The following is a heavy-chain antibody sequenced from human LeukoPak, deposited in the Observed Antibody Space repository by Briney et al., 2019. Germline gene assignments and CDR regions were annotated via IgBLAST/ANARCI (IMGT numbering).Heavy chain of an antibody. D-gene: IGHD6-19*01. CDR1: GFTFSSYW. J-gene: IGHJ6*02. V-gene: IGHV3-7*01. CDR2: IKQDGGEK. Sequence: GGSLRLSCAASGFTFSSYWISWVRRAPGKGRDWVANIKQDGGEKYYVDSVKGRFTISRDNAKNSLYLQMNSLRAEDTAVYYCARDTVAVAGKRYYYYYGMDVWGQGTTVTVSS. CDR3: ARDTVAVAGKRYYYYYGMDV.